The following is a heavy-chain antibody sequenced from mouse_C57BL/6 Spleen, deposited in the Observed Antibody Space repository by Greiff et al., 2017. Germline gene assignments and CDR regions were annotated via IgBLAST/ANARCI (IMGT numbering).Heavy chain of an antibody. D-gene: IGHD1-1*01. CDR3: ALYYYGREYFDV. Sequence: QVQLQQPGAELVKPGASVKMSCKASGYTFTSYWITWVKQRPGQGLEWIGDIYPGSGSTNYNEKFKSKATLTVDTSSSTAYMQLSSLTSEDSAVYYCALYYYGREYFDVWGTGTTVTVSS. CDR1: GYTFTSYW. J-gene: IGHJ1*03. CDR2: IYPGSGST. V-gene: IGHV1-55*01.